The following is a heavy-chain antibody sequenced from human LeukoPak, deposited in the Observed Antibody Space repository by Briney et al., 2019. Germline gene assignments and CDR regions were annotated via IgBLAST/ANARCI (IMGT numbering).Heavy chain of an antibody. J-gene: IGHJ4*02. V-gene: IGHV4-4*07. D-gene: IGHD2-21*01. CDR3: ARDAYGGNGY. CDR2: IDSSGST. CDR1: GGSISSYY. Sequence: SETLSLTCTVSGGSISSYYWSWIRQPAGKGLEWIGRIDSSGSTNYNPSHKSRVTMSVDTSNNQFSLKLTSVTAADTAMYYCARDAYGGNGYWGQGTLVTVSS.